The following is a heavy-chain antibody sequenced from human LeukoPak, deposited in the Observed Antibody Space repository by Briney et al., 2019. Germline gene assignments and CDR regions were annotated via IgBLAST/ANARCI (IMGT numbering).Heavy chain of an antibody. V-gene: IGHV3-23*01. Sequence: GGTLRLSCAASGFTFGSYAMRWVRQAPGKGLEWVLSISGDGDTYYTDSVEGRFTLSRDNSRNTLYLQMNSLRAEDTAVYYCARSRSGSVAGTSDYWGQGTLVIVSS. CDR1: GFTFGSYA. CDR3: ARSRSGSVAGTSDY. CDR2: ISGDGDT. D-gene: IGHD6-19*01. J-gene: IGHJ4*02.